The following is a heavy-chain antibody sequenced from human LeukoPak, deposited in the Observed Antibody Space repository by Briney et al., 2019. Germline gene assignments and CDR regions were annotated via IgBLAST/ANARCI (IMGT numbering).Heavy chain of an antibody. V-gene: IGHV4-4*07. Sequence: SETLSLTCTVSGDSINNYYWSWLRQPAGKGPEWIGRIYPSGTTNYNPSLKSRVTMSVEPSKNQFSLKLSSVTAADTAFYYCARGICSGGSCYSPGSFDIWGQGTMVTVSS. CDR1: GDSINNYY. J-gene: IGHJ3*02. D-gene: IGHD2-15*01. CDR2: IYPSGTT. CDR3: ARGICSGGSCYSPGSFDI.